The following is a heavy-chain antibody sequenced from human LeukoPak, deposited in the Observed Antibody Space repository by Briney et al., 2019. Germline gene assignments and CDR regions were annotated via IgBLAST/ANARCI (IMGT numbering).Heavy chain of an antibody. CDR1: GFTFSSYS. V-gene: IGHV3-21*01. Sequence: PGGSLRLSCAASGFTFSSYSMNWVRKAPGKGLEWVSSISSSSSYIYYADSVKGRFTISRDNAKNSLYLQMNSLRAEDTAVYYCAKDYCSSTSCYGFYYMDVWGKGTTVTVSS. J-gene: IGHJ6*03. D-gene: IGHD2-2*01. CDR3: AKDYCSSTSCYGFYYMDV. CDR2: ISSSSSYI.